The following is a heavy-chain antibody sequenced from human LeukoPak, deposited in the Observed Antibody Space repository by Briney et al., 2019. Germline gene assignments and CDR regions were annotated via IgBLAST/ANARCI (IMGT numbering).Heavy chain of an antibody. CDR1: AFTFSSYW. D-gene: IGHD2-2*01. Sequence: GGSLRLSCAASAFTFSSYWMSWVRQAPGKGLEWVANIKQDGSEKYYADSVKGRFTISRDNAKNSLYLQMNSLRAEDTAVYYCARDQLGYCSSTSCYGVYYYYYGMDVWGQGTTVTVSS. CDR3: ARDQLGYCSSTSCYGVYYYYYGMDV. V-gene: IGHV3-7*01. CDR2: IKQDGSEK. J-gene: IGHJ6*02.